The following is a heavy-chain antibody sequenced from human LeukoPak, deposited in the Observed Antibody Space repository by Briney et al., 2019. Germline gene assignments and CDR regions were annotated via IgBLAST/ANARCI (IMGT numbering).Heavy chain of an antibody. J-gene: IGHJ6*03. Sequence: ASVKVSCKASGYTFTSYGISWVRQAPGQGLEWMGWISAYNGNTNYAQKLQGRVTMTTDTSTSTAYMELRSLRSDDTAVYYCARGDFGAGSHFSPNSYHMDVWGKGTTVTVSS. CDR3: ARGDFGAGSHFSPNSYHMDV. CDR2: ISAYNGNT. D-gene: IGHD3-10*01. V-gene: IGHV1-18*01. CDR1: GYTFTSYG.